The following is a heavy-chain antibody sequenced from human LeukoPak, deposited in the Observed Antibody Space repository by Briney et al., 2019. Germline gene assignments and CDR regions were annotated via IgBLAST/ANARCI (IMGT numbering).Heavy chain of an antibody. CDR1: GFSFPSYW. D-gene: IGHD1-14*01. CDR2: IYPGDSDT. Sequence: GESLKISCKCSGFSFPSYWIGWVRQMPGKGLEWMGIIYPGDSDTRYSPSFQGQVTISADKSISTAYLQWSSLMASDTAMYYCARLKDHTIDYWGQGTPVTVFS. J-gene: IGHJ4*02. V-gene: IGHV5-51*01. CDR3: ARLKDHTIDY.